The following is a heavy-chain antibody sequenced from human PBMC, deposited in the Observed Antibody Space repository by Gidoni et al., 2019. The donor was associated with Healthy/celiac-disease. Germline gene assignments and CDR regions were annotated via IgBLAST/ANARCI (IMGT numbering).Heavy chain of an antibody. D-gene: IGHD1-26*01. V-gene: IGHV3-15*01. CDR1: GFTFSNAW. J-gene: IGHJ4*02. CDR2: IKSKTDGGTT. CDR3: TTADNSGSLLFH. Sequence: EVQLVESGGGLVKPGGSLRLSCAASGFTFSNAWMSWVRQAPGKGLEWVGRIKSKTDGGTTDYAAPVKGRFTISRDDSKNTLYLQMNSLKTEDTAAYYCTTADNSGSLLFHWGQGTLVTVSS.